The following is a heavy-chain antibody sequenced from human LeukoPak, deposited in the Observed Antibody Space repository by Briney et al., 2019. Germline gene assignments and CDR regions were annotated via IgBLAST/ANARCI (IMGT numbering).Heavy chain of an antibody. D-gene: IGHD3-22*01. CDR1: GGSFSGYY. V-gene: IGHV4-34*01. Sequence: SETLSLTCAAYGGSFSGYYWSWIRQPPGKGLEWIGEINHSGSTNYNPSLKSRVTISVDTSKNQFSLKLSSVTAADTAVYYCARRDYYDSSGFDLWGRGTLVTVSS. CDR2: INHSGST. J-gene: IGHJ2*01. CDR3: ARRDYYDSSGFDL.